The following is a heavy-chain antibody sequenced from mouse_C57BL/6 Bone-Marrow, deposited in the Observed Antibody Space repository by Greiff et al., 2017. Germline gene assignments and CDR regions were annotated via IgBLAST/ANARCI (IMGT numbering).Heavy chain of an antibody. D-gene: IGHD1-1*01. Sequence: EVKLVESGGDLVKPGGSLKLSCAASGFTFSSYGMSWVRQTPDKRLEWVATISSGGSYTYYPDSVKGRFTISRDNAKNTLYLQMSSLKSEDTAMYYCASYYYGSSSWGQGTLVTVSA. CDR3: ASYYYGSSS. J-gene: IGHJ3*01. CDR1: GFTFSSYG. CDR2: ISSGGSYT. V-gene: IGHV5-6*01.